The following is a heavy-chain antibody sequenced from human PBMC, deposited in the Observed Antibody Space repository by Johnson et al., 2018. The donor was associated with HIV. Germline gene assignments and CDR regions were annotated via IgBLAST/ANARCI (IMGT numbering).Heavy chain of an antibody. D-gene: IGHD2-15*01. CDR1: GFTFSNVW. CDR2: IKSKRDGGAI. CDR3: TKDLPYCSGHDCYNAYDL. Sequence: MQLVESGGGLVKPGGSLKLSCEASGFTFSNVWMHWVRQAPGRGLAWVVRIKSKRDGGAIDYAAPVKGRFTISRDDTKATLYLEMNSLKTEDTGVYYCTKDLPYCSGHDCYNAYDLWGQGTMVIVSS. J-gene: IGHJ3*01. V-gene: IGHV3-15*01.